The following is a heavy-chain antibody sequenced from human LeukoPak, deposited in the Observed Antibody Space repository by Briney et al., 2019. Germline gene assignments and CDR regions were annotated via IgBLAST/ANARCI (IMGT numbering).Heavy chain of an antibody. CDR3: AGAGYFDWLLAPQPPAFDI. J-gene: IGHJ3*02. CDR1: GGSVKGYC. D-gene: IGHD3-9*01. CDR2: IYYSGST. Sequence: NPSETLSLTCTVSGGSVKGYCWSWIRQPPGKGLEWIGYIYYSGSTNYNPSLKSRVTISVDTSKNQFSLKLSSVTAADTAVYYCAGAGYFDWLLAPQPPAFDIWGQGTMVTVSS. V-gene: IGHV4-59*08.